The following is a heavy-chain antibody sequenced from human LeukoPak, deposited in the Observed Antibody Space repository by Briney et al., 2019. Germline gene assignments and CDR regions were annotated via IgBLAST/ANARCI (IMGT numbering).Heavy chain of an antibody. V-gene: IGHV3-7*01. CDR3: PLELGEGFDY. CDR2: IKQDGSEK. J-gene: IGHJ4*02. CDR1: GFTFSSYW. Sequence: GGSRRLSCAASGFTFSSYWMSWVRQAPGKGLEWVANIKQDGSEKYYVDSVKGRFTISRDNAKNSLYLQMNSLRAEDTAVYYCPLELGEGFDYWGQGTLVTVSS. D-gene: IGHD1-7*01.